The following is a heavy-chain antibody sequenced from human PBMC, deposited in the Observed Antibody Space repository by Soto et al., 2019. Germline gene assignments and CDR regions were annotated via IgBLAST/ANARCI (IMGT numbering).Heavy chain of an antibody. J-gene: IGHJ4*02. CDR3: AKSGGSWYEGLGLDY. CDR2: ISWNSGSI. V-gene: IGHV3-9*01. CDR1: GFTFDDYA. Sequence: EVQLVESGGGLVQPGRSLRLSCAASGFTFDDYAMHWVRQAPGKGLEWVSGISWNSGSIGYADSVKGRFTISRDNAKNSLYLQMNSLRAEDTALYYCAKSGGSWYEGLGLDYWGQGTLVTVFS. D-gene: IGHD6-13*01.